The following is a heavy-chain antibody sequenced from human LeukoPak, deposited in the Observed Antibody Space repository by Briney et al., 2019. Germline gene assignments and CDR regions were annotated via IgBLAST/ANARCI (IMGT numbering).Heavy chain of an antibody. CDR2: ISGSGGST. CDR3: ARDLSGVTGYTYGRGIDY. J-gene: IGHJ4*02. Sequence: GGSLRLSCAASGFTFSTYGMSWVRQAPGKGLEWVSAISGSGGSTHYADSVKGRFTIFRDNSKTSLYLQMNSLRAEDTAVYYCARDLSGVTGYTYGRGIDYWGQGTLVTVSS. CDR1: GFTFSTYG. V-gene: IGHV3-23*01. D-gene: IGHD5-18*01.